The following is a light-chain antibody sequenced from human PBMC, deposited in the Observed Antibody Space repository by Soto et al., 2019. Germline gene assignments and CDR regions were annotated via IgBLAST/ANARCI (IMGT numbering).Light chain of an antibody. Sequence: HSVLNQPPSASGSPGQSVTISCTGTSSDVVGYNYVSWYHQHPGKAPKLMIYEVSKRPSGVPDRFSGSKSGNTASLTVSGLQAEDEADYYCSSYAGSNNVVFGGGTKLTVL. CDR2: EVS. CDR3: SSYAGSNNVV. V-gene: IGLV2-8*01. J-gene: IGLJ2*01. CDR1: SSDVVGYNY.